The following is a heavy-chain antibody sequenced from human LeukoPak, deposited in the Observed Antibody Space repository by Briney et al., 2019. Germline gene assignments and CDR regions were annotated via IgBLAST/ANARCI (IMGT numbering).Heavy chain of an antibody. CDR3: TTRRY. CDR1: GFTFSKAW. J-gene: IGHJ4*02. V-gene: IGHV3-15*01. Sequence: PGGSLRLSCAASGFTFSKAWMTWVRQAPGKGLEWVGRIKSKTDGGTTDYAAPVKGRFTISQDDARKTLYLQMNSLKSADTAVYYCTTRRYWGQGTLVTVSS. CDR2: IKSKTDGGTT.